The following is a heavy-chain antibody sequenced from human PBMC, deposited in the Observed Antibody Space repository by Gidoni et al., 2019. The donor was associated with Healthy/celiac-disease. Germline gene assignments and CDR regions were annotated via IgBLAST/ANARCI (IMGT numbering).Heavy chain of an antibody. CDR3: ARDFPGKTTQVAFDI. V-gene: IGHV3-48*01. D-gene: IGHD4-17*01. CDR2: ISSSSSTI. J-gene: IGHJ3*02. CDR1: GFTFSSYS. Sequence: EVQLVEYGGGLVQPGGYLRLSCAAYGFTFSSYSMNWVRQAPGKGLEWFSYISSSSSTIYYADSVKGPFTISRDNAKNSLYLQMNSLRAEDTAVYYCARDFPGKTTQVAFDIWGQGTMVTVSS.